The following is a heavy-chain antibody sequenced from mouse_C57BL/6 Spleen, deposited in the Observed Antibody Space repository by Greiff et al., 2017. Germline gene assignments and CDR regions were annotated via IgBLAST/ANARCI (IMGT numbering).Heavy chain of an antibody. V-gene: IGHV1-72*01. CDR2: IDPKSGGT. CDR1: GYTFTSYW. Sequence: QVQLQQPGAELVKPGASVKLSCKASGYTFTSYWMHWVKQRPGRGLEWIGRIDPKSGGTKYNEKFKSKATLTVDKTSSTAYMQLSSLTSEDSAVYYCARSGYDYPNYAMDYWGQGTSVTVSS. CDR3: ARSGYDYPNYAMDY. D-gene: IGHD2-4*01. J-gene: IGHJ4*01.